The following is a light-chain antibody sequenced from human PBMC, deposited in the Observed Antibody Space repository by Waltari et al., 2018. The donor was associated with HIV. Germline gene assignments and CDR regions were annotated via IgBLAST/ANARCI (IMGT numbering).Light chain of an antibody. V-gene: IGLV2-14*03. Sequence: QSALTQPAYVSGFLGQSINISCTGISTDSRFYQYVSWYQQYPGKIPRLIIFDINNRPSGVSDPFSGSRSGNSASLTFSGLQSGDEAHYYCASNRLDYTLIFGGGTKLTVL. CDR1: STDSRFYQY. CDR2: DIN. CDR3: ASNRLDYTLI. J-gene: IGLJ2*01.